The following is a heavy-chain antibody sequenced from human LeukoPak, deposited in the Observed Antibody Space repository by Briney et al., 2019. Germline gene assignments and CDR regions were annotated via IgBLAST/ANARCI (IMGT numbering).Heavy chain of an antibody. CDR1: GYNFTNYW. CDR3: ARGITLVRGSIITQGDAFDV. CDR2: IYPGDSDT. V-gene: IGHV5-51*01. J-gene: IGHJ3*01. D-gene: IGHD3-10*01. Sequence: GESLKICCKGSGYNFTNYWIAWVRQMPGKGLEWMGIIYPGDSDTKYSPSFQGQVTISADKSISTASLQWRSLKASDTAMYYCARGITLVRGSIITQGDAFDVWGQGTMVTVSS.